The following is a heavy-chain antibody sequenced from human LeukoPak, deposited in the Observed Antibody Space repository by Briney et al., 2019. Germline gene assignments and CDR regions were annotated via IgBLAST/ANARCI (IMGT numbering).Heavy chain of an antibody. J-gene: IGHJ4*02. CDR3: AGESGHYYDSSGYTSAPCGY. CDR1: GFTFSTYA. D-gene: IGHD3-22*01. V-gene: IGHV3-23*01. CDR2: ISNSGAST. Sequence: GGSLRLSCAASGFTFSTYAMTWVRQAPGKGLEWVSTISNSGASTYYADSVKGRFTISRDNSKNTLYLQMNSLRAEDTAVYYCAGESGHYYDSSGYTSAPCGYWGQGTLVTVSS.